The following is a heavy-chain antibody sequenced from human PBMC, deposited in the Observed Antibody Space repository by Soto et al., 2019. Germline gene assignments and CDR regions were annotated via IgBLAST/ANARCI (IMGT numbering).Heavy chain of an antibody. CDR1: GGTFSSYT. Sequence: SVKVSCKASGGTFSSYTISWVRQAPGQGLEWMGRIIPILGIANYAQKFQGRVTITADKSTSTAYMELSSLRSEDTAVYYCARDSTPYCSGGSCYLDIWGQGTMVTVSS. J-gene: IGHJ3*02. D-gene: IGHD2-15*01. CDR3: ARDSTPYCSGGSCYLDI. CDR2: IIPILGIA. V-gene: IGHV1-69*04.